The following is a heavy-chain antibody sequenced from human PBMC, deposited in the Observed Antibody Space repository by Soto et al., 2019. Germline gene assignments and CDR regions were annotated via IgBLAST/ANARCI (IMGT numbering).Heavy chain of an antibody. Sequence: SVRLSGRLSGKTLTSLSMHWVRQAPGKGLEWMGGFDPEDGETIYAQKFQGRVTMTEDTSTDTAYMELSSLRSEDTAVYYCATLQTIAVAGTVHDYWGQGTLVTVSA. CDR2: FDPEDGET. J-gene: IGHJ4*02. CDR3: ATLQTIAVAGTVHDY. V-gene: IGHV1-24*01. D-gene: IGHD6-19*01. CDR1: GKTLTSLS.